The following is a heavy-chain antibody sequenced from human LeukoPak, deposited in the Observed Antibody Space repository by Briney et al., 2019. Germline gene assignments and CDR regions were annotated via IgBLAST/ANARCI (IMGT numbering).Heavy chain of an antibody. CDR2: FYYSGST. CDR1: GFSISSSGYY. V-gene: IGHV4-39*01. CDR3: ARHEYSGSYYGLSWFDP. D-gene: IGHD1-26*01. J-gene: IGHJ5*02. Sequence: SETLSLTCTVSGFSISSSGYYWGWLRQPPGKGLEWIASFYYSGSTYYNPSLKSRVTISVDTSKNQLSLKLSSLTAADTAVYYCARHEYSGSYYGLSWFDPWGQGTLVTVSS.